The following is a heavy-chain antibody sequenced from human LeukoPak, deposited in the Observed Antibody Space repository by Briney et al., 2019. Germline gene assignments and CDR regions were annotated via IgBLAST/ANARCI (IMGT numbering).Heavy chain of an antibody. CDR2: ISGSGGRT. CDR1: GFTFSSYG. CDR3: ARVNSVWGSYRH. V-gene: IGHV3-23*01. J-gene: IGHJ4*02. D-gene: IGHD3-16*02. Sequence: GGSLRLSCAASGFTFSSYGMSWVRQAPGKGLEWVSAISGSGGRTFYADSVKGRFTISRDNSKNTLYLQMNSLRAEDTAVYYCARVNSVWGSYRHWGQGTLVTVSS.